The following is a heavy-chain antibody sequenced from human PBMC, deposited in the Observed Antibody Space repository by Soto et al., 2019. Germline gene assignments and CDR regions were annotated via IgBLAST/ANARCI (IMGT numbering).Heavy chain of an antibody. CDR2: IYYSGST. CDR3: ARASIAARLVDY. CDR1: GGSISSYY. V-gene: IGHV4-59*01. J-gene: IGHJ4*02. D-gene: IGHD6-6*01. Sequence: SETLSLTCTVSGGSISSYYWSWIRQPPGKGLEWIGSIYYSGSTNYNPSLKSRVTISVDTSKNQFSLKLSSVTAADAAVYYCARASIAARLVDYWGQGTLVTVSS.